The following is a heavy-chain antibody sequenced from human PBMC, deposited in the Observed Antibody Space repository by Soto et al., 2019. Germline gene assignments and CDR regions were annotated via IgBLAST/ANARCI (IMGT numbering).Heavy chain of an antibody. V-gene: IGHV1-46*01. CDR1: GFTFINTA. D-gene: IGHD3-16*01. CDR2: INPSGGST. J-gene: IGHJ5*02. CDR3: ARRPVVGWFDP. Sequence: ASVKVSCAASGFTFINTAVQWVRQARGQRLEWMGIINPSGGSTSYAQKFQGRVTMTRDTSTSTVYMELSSLRSEDTAVYYCARRPVVGWFDPWGQGTLVTVSS.